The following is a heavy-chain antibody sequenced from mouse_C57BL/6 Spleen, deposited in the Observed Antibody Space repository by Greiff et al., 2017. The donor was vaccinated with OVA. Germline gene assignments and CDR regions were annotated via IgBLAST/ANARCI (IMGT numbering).Heavy chain of an antibody. CDR2: INYDGSST. V-gene: IGHV5-16*01. D-gene: IGHD2-2*01. J-gene: IGHJ2*01. Sequence: EVNLVESEGGLVQPGSSMKLSCTASGFTFSDYYMAWVRQVPEKGLEWVANINYDGSSTYYLDSLKSRFIISRDNAKNILYLQMSSLKSEDTATYYCARDGGLRPGYYFDYWGQGTTLTVSS. CDR1: GFTFSDYY. CDR3: ARDGGLRPGYYFDY.